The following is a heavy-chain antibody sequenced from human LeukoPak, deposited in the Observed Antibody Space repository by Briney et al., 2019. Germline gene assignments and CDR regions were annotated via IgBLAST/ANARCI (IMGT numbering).Heavy chain of an antibody. CDR3: AKDRELFAHCWFDP. CDR1: AFTFVTYA. D-gene: IGHD3-10*01. CDR2: ISISSVDS. V-gene: IGHV3-23*01. J-gene: IGHJ5*02. Sequence: GGSLRLSCAASAFTFVTYAMSWVRQAPGKGLEWVGGISISSVDSYYTDSVKGRFSISRDDSKNTLYLQMDRLTDEDTAVYYCAKDRELFAHCWFDPWGQGTLVTVSS.